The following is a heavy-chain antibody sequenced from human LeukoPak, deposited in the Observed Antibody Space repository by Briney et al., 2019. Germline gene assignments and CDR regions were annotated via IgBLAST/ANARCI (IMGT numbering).Heavy chain of an antibody. V-gene: IGHV4-39*02. CDR1: GGSISSSSYY. D-gene: IGHD3-10*01. J-gene: IGHJ3*02. Sequence: SETLSLTCTVSGGSISSSSYYWGWIRQPPGKGLEWIASIYDSRSTHYNPSLKSRLTISVDTSKNHFSLKLSSVTAADTATYYCARPYHYDSGSRGTAFDIWGRGTMVTVSS. CDR3: ARPYHYDSGSRGTAFDI. CDR2: IYDSRST.